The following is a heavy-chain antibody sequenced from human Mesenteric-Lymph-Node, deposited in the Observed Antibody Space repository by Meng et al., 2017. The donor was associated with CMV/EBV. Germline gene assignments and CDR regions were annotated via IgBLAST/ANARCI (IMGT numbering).Heavy chain of an antibody. CDR2: ISSISSYI. J-gene: IGHJ4*02. Sequence: GGSLRLSCAASGFTFSSYSMNWVRQAPGKGLEWVSSISSISSYIYYADSVKGRFTISRDNAKNSLYLQMNSLRAEDTAVYYCAREYCSSTSCFDYWGQGTLVTVSS. CDR3: AREYCSSTSCFDY. V-gene: IGHV3-21*01. CDR1: GFTFSSYS. D-gene: IGHD2-2*01.